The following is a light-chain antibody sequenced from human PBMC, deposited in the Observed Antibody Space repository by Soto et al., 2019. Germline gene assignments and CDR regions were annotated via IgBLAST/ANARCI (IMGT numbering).Light chain of an antibody. CDR1: QSVSSS. Sequence: EIVLTQSPATLSLSPGERATLSCRASQSVSSSLAWYQQKPGQAPRLIIHDASNRATGIPARFSGSGSGTDFTLTISSLEPEAFAVYYCQQRGWPPLAFGGGTRVEIK. V-gene: IGKV3-11*01. CDR3: QQRGWPPLA. J-gene: IGKJ4*01. CDR2: DAS.